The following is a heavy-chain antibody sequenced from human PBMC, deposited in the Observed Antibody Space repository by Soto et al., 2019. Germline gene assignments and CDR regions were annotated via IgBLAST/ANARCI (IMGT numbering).Heavy chain of an antibody. Sequence: GGSLRLSCAASGFTFSSYAMHWVRQAPGKGLEWVAVISYDGSNKYYADSVKGRFTISRDNSKNTLYLQMNSLRAEDTAVYYCSRVGITGLRWWFHTRCQGIRVHVS. CDR1: GFTFSSYA. J-gene: IGHJ3*02. CDR2: ISYDGSNK. D-gene: IGHD1-20*01. V-gene: IGHV3-30-3*01. CDR3: SRVGITGLRWWFHT.